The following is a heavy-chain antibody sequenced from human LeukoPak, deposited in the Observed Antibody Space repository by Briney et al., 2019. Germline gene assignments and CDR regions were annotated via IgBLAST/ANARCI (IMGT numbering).Heavy chain of an antibody. J-gene: IGHJ3*02. CDR1: GFTFSNYW. CDR3: ASILWLYYYGRGGAFDI. V-gene: IGHV3-7*01. Sequence: PGGSLRLSCAASGFTFSNYWMSWVRQAPGKGLEWVANIKEDGTEMYYADSVKGRFIMSRDNAKNSLYLQMSSLRAEDTAVYYCASILWLYYYGRGGAFDIWGQGTMVTVSS. D-gene: IGHD3-10*02. CDR2: IKEDGTEM.